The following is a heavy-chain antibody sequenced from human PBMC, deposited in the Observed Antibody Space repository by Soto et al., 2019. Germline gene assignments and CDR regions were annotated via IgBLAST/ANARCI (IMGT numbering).Heavy chain of an antibody. V-gene: IGHV1-8*01. Sequence: QAHLEQSGAELKRPGASVKVSCKASGYTFSDFDINWLRQASGQGPEWMGWMNAKSGDTFFPQRVQGKFTMTWDTSLNTAYMEVGSLTSDDTAIYYCARGNPFNYAGVDVWGQGTTVAVSS. CDR1: GYTFSDFD. D-gene: IGHD3-16*01. J-gene: IGHJ6*02. CDR3: ARGNPFNYAGVDV. CDR2: MNAKSGDT.